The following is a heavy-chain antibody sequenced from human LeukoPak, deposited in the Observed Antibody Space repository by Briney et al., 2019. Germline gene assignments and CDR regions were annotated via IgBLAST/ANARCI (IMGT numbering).Heavy chain of an antibody. CDR3: ARTDGSRSYMGYYFDY. D-gene: IGHD3-10*01. V-gene: IGHV4-34*01. CDR2: INHSGST. CDR1: GGSFSGYY. Sequence: PSETLSLTCAVYGGSFSGYYWSWIRQPPGKGLEWIGEINHSGSTNYNPSLKSRVTISVDTSKNQFSLKLSSVTAADTAVYYCARTDGSRSYMGYYFDYWGQGTLVTVSS. J-gene: IGHJ4*02.